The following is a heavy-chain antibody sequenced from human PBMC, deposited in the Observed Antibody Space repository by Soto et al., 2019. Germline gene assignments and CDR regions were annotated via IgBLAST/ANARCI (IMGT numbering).Heavy chain of an antibody. J-gene: IGHJ4*02. CDR3: ARSMVRGVIMRAPFDY. D-gene: IGHD3-10*01. CDR1: GGTFSSYA. CDR2: IIPIFGTA. V-gene: IGHV1-69*13. Sequence: GASVKVSCKASGGTFSSYAISWVRQAPGQGLEWMGGIIPIFGTANYAQKFQGRVTITADESTSTAYMELSSLRSEDTAVYYCARSMVRGVIMRAPFDYWGQGTLVTVSS.